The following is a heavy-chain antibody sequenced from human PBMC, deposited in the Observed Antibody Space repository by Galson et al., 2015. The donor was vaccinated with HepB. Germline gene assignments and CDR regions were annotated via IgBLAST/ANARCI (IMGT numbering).Heavy chain of an antibody. D-gene: IGHD3-3*01. Sequence: SLRLSCAASGLTFSDYSMNWVRQAPGKGLEWVAYISSSSNTICYADSVKGRFTISRDNAKKSLYLQMNTLRAEDTAVYYCAGPLRFLVPHDYWGQGTLVTVSS. CDR3: AGPLRFLVPHDY. V-gene: IGHV3-48*04. J-gene: IGHJ4*02. CDR2: ISSSSNTI. CDR1: GLTFSDYS.